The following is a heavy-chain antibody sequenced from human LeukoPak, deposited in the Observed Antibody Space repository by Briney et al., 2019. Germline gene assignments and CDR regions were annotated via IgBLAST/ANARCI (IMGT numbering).Heavy chain of an antibody. CDR3: ARGWSRYGVHGTFFDY. V-gene: IGHV4-34*01. D-gene: IGHD4-17*01. J-gene: IGHJ4*02. CDR2: INHSGST. CDR1: GGSFSGYY. Sequence: SETLSLTCAVYGGSFSGYYWSWIRQPPGKGLEWIGEINHSGSTNYNPSLKSRVTISVDTSKNQFSLKLSSVTAADTAVYYCARGWSRYGVHGTFFDYWGQGTLVTVSS.